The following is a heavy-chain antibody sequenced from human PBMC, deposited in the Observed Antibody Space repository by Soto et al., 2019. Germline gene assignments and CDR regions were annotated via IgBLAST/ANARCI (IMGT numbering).Heavy chain of an antibody. J-gene: IGHJ4*02. Sequence: QVQLVESGGGVVQPGRSLRLSCADSGLTFRSYGMHWVRQAPGKGLEWVAVISYDGSNKYYADSVKGRFTISRDNSKNTLYLQMNSLRAEDTAVYYCAKDLAGDFWSGYHYFDYWGQGTLVTVSS. CDR3: AKDLAGDFWSGYHYFDY. D-gene: IGHD3-3*01. V-gene: IGHV3-30*18. CDR2: ISYDGSNK. CDR1: GLTFRSYG.